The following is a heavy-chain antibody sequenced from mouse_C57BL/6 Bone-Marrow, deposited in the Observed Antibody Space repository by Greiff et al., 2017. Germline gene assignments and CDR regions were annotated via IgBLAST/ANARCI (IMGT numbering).Heavy chain of an antibody. V-gene: IGHV3-6*01. CDR3: AREGAAWFAY. Sequence: VQLKQSGPGLVKPSQSLSLTCSVTGYSITSGYYWNWIRQFPGNKLEWMGYISYDGSNNYNPSLKNRISITRDTSKNQFFLKLNSVTTEDTATYYCAREGAAWFAYWGQGTLVTVSA. J-gene: IGHJ3*01. CDR2: ISYDGSN. CDR1: GYSITSGYY.